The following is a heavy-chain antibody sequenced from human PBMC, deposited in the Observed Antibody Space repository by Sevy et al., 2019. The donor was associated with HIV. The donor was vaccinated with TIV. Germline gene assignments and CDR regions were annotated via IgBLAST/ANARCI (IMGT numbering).Heavy chain of an antibody. CDR2: ISWDGGST. CDR1: GFTFDDYT. CDR3: GKDGGAAAGSFYYYYGMDV. D-gene: IGHD6-13*01. J-gene: IGHJ6*02. V-gene: IGHV3-43*01. Sequence: GGSLRLSCAASGFTFDDYTMHWVRQAPGKGLEWVSLISWDGGSTYYADSVKGRFTISRDNSKNSLYQQMNSLRTEDTALYYCGKDGGAAAGSFYYYYGMDVWGQGTTVTVSS.